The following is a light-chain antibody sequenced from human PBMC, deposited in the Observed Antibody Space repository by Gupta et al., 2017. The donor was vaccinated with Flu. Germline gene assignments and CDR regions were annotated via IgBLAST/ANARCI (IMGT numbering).Light chain of an antibody. CDR1: SSDVGGYNY. CDR2: EVS. CDR3: SSYTSSSTLV. Sequence: SPLPPPASVSGSPGQSITISCTGTSSDVGGYNYVSWYQQHPGKAPKLMIYEVSNRPSGVSNRFSGSKSGNTASLTISGLQAEDEADYYCSSYTSSSTLVFGTGTKVTVL. V-gene: IGLV2-14*01. J-gene: IGLJ1*01.